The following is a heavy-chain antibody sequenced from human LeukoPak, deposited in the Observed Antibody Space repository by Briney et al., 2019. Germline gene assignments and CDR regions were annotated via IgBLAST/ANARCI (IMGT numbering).Heavy chain of an antibody. CDR3: ARFPLQLEPLRSADY. CDR1: GYTFTSYG. CDR2: ISAYNGNT. D-gene: IGHD1-1*01. J-gene: IGHJ4*02. Sequence: ASVKVSCKASGYTFTSYGISGVRQAPGQGLEWMGWISAYNGNTNYAQKLQGRVTMTTDTSTSTAYMELRSLRSDDTAVYYCARFPLQLEPLRSADYWGQGTLVTVSS. V-gene: IGHV1-18*01.